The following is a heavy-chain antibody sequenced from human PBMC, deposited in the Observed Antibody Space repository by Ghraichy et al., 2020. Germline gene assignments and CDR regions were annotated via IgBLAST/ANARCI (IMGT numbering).Heavy chain of an antibody. CDR3: VKNPGLYTSSSGIDH. D-gene: IGHD6-6*01. V-gene: IGHV3-64D*06. Sequence: GGSLRLSCSGSGFTFGGYAIHWVRQGPGKRLEYVSAISGDADRTYYADSVKGRFSISRDNARNTVFLQMNSLGVEDTAVYYCVKNPGLYTSSSGIDHWGQGTKVTVSS. CDR2: ISGDADRT. J-gene: IGHJ1*01. CDR1: GFTFGGYA.